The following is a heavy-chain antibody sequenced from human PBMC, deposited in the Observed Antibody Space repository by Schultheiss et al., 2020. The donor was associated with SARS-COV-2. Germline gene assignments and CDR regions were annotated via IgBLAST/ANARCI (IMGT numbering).Heavy chain of an antibody. D-gene: IGHD4-17*01. CDR1: GFTFSSYA. J-gene: IGHJ6*02. CDR3: ARNRRIPYGNYYYYGMDV. CDR2: ISYDGSNK. V-gene: IGHV3-30*04. Sequence: GGSLRLSCAASGFTFSSYAMHWVRQAPGKGLEWVAVISYDGSNKYYADSVKGRFTISRDRAQNSLYLQMNSLRVEDTAVYYCARNRRIPYGNYYYYGMDVWGQGTTVTVSS.